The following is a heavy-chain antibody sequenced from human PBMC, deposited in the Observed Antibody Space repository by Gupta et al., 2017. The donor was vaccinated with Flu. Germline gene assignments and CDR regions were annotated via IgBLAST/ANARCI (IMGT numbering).Heavy chain of an antibody. J-gene: IGHJ6*02. CDR3: ARGLKTYYYAAMAV. CDR1: GGSFSGYY. CDR2: ISHSGST. Sequence: QVQLHQWGKGLLKPSETLSLTCGVAGGSFSGYYWTWIRQPPSKGLAWVGEISHSGSTNYNPSLKSRVTISIDTSKKQFSLNLSSVTAADTATYFCARGLKTYYYAAMAVWGPGTTVIVSS. V-gene: IGHV4-34*01.